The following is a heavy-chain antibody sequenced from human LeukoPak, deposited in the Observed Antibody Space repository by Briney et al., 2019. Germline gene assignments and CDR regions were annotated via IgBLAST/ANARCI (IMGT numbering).Heavy chain of an antibody. CDR2: ISAYNGNT. D-gene: IGHD6-19*01. CDR1: GYTFTEFG. V-gene: IGHV1-18*01. Sequence: ASENVSCKASGYTFTEFGISWVRQAPGQGVEGMGWISAYNGNTNHAQKFQGRVIMTTDTSTSIAYLALKRLKSDDTAVYYCARPLLDCSSGRCDINYAFDMWGQGTMVTVSS. CDR3: ARPLLDCSSGRCDINYAFDM. J-gene: IGHJ3*02.